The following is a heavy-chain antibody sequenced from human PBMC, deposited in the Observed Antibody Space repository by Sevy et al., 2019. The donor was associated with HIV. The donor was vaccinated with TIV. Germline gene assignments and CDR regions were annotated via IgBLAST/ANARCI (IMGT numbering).Heavy chain of an antibody. Sequence: SETLSLTCTVSGGSISSYYWSWIRQPPGKGLEWIGYIYYSGSTNYNPSLKSRVTISVDTSKNQFSLKLSSVTAADTAVYYCARGIGLVDTAMVTTGRDAFDIWGQGTMVTVSS. CDR1: GGSISSYY. J-gene: IGHJ3*02. CDR3: ARGIGLVDTAMVTTGRDAFDI. CDR2: IYYSGST. V-gene: IGHV4-59*01. D-gene: IGHD5-18*01.